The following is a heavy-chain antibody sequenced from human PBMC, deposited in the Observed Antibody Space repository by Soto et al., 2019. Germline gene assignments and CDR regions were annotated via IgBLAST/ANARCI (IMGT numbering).Heavy chain of an antibody. CDR3: AREYFAY. CDR2: ISRTGDYI. V-gene: IGHV3-21*02. CDR1: GFTFSTYD. J-gene: IGHJ4*02. Sequence: EVQLVESGGGLVKPGGSLRLSCAVSGFTFSTYDMNWVRRAPGKGLEWVASISRTGDYIYYAESVKGRFTISRDAADYSLHRQMSSLRVEDTAVYYCAREYFAYWGQGTLVTVSS.